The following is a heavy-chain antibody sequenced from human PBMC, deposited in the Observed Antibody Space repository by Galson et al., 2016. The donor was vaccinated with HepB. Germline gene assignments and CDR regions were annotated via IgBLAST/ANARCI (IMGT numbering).Heavy chain of an antibody. CDR2: INTGDGTT. D-gene: IGHD1-26*01. V-gene: IGHV1-3*04. Sequence: SVKVSCKASGYTFAKYTVQWLRQAPGQRLEWMGWINTGDGTTKYSQKFQGRVTFTRDTSASTAYMELSSLRSEDTAFYYCVREVAATFRFEFWGPVTLVTVSS. J-gene: IGHJ4*02. CDR3: VREVAATFRFEF. CDR1: GYTFAKYT.